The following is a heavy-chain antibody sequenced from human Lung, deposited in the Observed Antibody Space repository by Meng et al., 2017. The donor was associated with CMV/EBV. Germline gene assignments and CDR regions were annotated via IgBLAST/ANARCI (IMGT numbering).Heavy chain of an antibody. V-gene: IGHV4-59*01. D-gene: IGHD1-26*01. Sequence: SXTLSLXCTVSGASISSYYWSWIRQPPGRGLEWIGNIHYSGSSNYNPSLKGRVTMSVATSEDQFSLRLNSVTAADTAVYYCARGHTNSGSFVGYYAMAVWXEGATVTVSS. CDR1: GASISSYY. J-gene: IGHJ6*04. CDR2: IHYSGSS. CDR3: ARGHTNSGSFVGYYAMAV.